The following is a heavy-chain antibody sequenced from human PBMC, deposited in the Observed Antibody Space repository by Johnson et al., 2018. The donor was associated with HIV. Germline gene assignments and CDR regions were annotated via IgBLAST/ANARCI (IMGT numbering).Heavy chain of an antibody. V-gene: IGHV3-7*03. Sequence: MLLVESGGGLVKPGGSLRLSCAASGFTFSDYYMSWIRQAPGKGLEWVANIKQGGSEKYFVDSLKGRFIISRDNAKNSLYLQMNSLRAEDTAVYYCATLNGHAFDIWGQGTMVTVSS. J-gene: IGHJ3*02. CDR1: GFTFSDYY. CDR3: ATLNGHAFDI. CDR2: IKQGGSEK.